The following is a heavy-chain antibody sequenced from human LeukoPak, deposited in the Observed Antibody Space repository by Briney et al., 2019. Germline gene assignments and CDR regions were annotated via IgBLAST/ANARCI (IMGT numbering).Heavy chain of an antibody. CDR1: GFTFSSYG. J-gene: IGHJ5*02. D-gene: IGHD3-3*01. CDR2: IWYDGSNK. V-gene: IGHV3-33*01. Sequence: GGSLRLSCAASGFTFSSYGMHWVRQAPGKGLEWVAVIWYDGSNKYYADSVKGRFTISRDNSENTLYLQMNSLRAEDTAVYYCARDDDYDFWSGYYTFAWFDPWGQGTLVTVSS. CDR3: ARDDDYDFWSGYYTFAWFDP.